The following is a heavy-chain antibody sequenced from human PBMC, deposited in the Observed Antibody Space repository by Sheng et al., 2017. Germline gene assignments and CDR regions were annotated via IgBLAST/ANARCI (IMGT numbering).Heavy chain of an antibody. CDR3: ASGRIAAAGTPNTSGYYYYMDV. CDR2: ISAYNGNT. V-gene: IGHV1-18*01. Sequence: QVQLVQSGAEVKKPGASVKVSCKASGYTFTSYGISWVRQAPGQGLEWMGWISAYNGNTNYAQKLQGRVTMTTDTSTSTAYMELRSLRSDDTAVYYCASGRIAAAGTPNTSGYYYYMDVWGKGTTVTVSS. CDR1: GYTFTSYG. D-gene: IGHD6-13*01. J-gene: IGHJ6*03.